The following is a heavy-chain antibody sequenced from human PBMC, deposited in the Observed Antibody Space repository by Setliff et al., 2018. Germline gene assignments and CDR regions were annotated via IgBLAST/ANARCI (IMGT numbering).Heavy chain of an antibody. Sequence: LRLSCVASGFAFNPYDMNWVRQAPGKGLEWVSAIHRTSGWVYEADSVEGRFTISRDNDDNSPYLQMNSLRAEDTAVYYCARGNFYYFDRTGRGPNWFDPWGQGTLVTVSS. CDR3: ARGNFYYFDRTGRGPNWFDP. V-gene: IGHV3-21*01. D-gene: IGHD3-22*01. CDR2: IHRTSGWV. CDR1: GFAFNPYD. J-gene: IGHJ5*02.